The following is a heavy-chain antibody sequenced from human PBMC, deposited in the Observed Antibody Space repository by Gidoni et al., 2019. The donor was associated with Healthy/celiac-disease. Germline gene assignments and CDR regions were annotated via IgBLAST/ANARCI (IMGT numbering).Heavy chain of an antibody. Sequence: EVQPVQSGAAGKTPGESRRISCQGSGYSFTSYWSGWVRQLPGKGLEWMGILYPGDSDTRSSPSFQVQFTIAADKSISTAYLQWSSLKASDTAMYYCARSTQQLVPSSDAFDIWGQGTMVTVSS. CDR2: LYPGDSDT. J-gene: IGHJ3*02. V-gene: IGHV5-51*01. D-gene: IGHD6-13*01. CDR3: ARSTQQLVPSSDAFDI. CDR1: GYSFTSYW.